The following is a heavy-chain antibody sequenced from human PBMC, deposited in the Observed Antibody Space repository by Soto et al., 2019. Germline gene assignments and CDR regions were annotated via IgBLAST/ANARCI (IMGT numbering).Heavy chain of an antibody. J-gene: IGHJ4*02. CDR3: ARREIQGPIDY. CDR1: GYSISSSNW. V-gene: IGHV4-28*01. CDR2: IYYSGTT. Sequence: LETLSLTCAVSGYSISSSNWWVWIRQPPGKGLEWIGYIYYSGTTYYNPSLKSRVTMSVDTSKNQFSLKLTSVTAVDTAVYYCARREIQGPIDYWGQGTLVTVSS. D-gene: IGHD1-26*01.